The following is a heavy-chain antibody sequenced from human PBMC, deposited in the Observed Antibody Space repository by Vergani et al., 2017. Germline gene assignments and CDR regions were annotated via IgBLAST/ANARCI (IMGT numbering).Heavy chain of an antibody. J-gene: IGHJ4*02. CDR1: GYTFTGYY. CDR3: AREGDYCSGGSCYPAPLDY. Sequence: QVQLVQSGAEVKKPGASVKVSCKASGYTFTGYYMHWVRQAPGQGLEWMGWINPNSGGTNYAQKFQGRVTMTRDTSISTAYMELSRLRSDDTAVYYCAREGDYCSGGSCYPAPLDYWGQETLVTVSS. CDR2: INPNSGGT. V-gene: IGHV1-2*02. D-gene: IGHD2-15*01.